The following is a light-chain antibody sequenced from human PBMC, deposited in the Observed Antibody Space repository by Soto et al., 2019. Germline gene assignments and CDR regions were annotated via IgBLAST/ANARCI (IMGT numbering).Light chain of an antibody. CDR2: EVT. Sequence: QSVLTQPPSASGSPGQSVTISCTGTGGDVGGYNYVSWYQQHPGKAPKLIIYEVTKRPSGVPDRFSGSKSGNTASLTVSGLQAEDEGDYYCSSYGGSDIVVFGGGTQLTVL. CDR1: GGDVGGYNY. CDR3: SSYGGSDIVV. J-gene: IGLJ2*01. V-gene: IGLV2-8*01.